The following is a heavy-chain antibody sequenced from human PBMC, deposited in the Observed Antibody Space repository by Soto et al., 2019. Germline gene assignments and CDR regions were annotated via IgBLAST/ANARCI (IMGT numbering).Heavy chain of an antibody. J-gene: IGHJ4*02. CDR3: AMQRIMITFRGVISYQGHDY. Sequence: SETLSLTCTVSGASISSGDHCCSWIRQHPGKGLEWIGYIYYSGSTFYNPSLKSRVSMSVDTSKNQYSLKLSSVTAADTAVYYCAMQRIMITFRGVISYQGHDYWGQGTLVTVSS. D-gene: IGHD3-16*02. CDR1: GASISSGDHC. V-gene: IGHV4-31*03. CDR2: IYYSGST.